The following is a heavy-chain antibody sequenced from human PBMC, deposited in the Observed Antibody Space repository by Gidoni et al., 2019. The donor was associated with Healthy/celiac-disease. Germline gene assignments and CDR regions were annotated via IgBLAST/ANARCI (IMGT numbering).Heavy chain of an antibody. CDR2: INPSGGST. Sequence: QVQLVQSGAEVKKPGASVKVSCTASGYTFTSYYMHWVRQAPGQGLEWMGIINPSGGSTSYAQKFQGRVTMTRDTSTSTVYMELSSLRSEDTAVYYCARAPWGSGSSTTAYNWFDPWGQGTLVTVSS. J-gene: IGHJ5*02. D-gene: IGHD3-10*01. CDR3: ARAPWGSGSSTTAYNWFDP. V-gene: IGHV1-46*01. CDR1: GYTFTSYY.